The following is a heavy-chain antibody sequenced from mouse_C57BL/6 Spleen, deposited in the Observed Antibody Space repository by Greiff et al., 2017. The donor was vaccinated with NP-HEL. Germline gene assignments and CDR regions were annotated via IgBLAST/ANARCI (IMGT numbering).Heavy chain of an antibody. V-gene: IGHV1-59*01. CDR2: IDPSDSYT. CDR1: GYTFTSYW. Sequence: QVQLQQPGAELVRPGTSVKLSCKASGYTFTSYWMHWVKQRPGQGLEWIGVIDPSDSYTNYNQKFKGKATLTVDTSSSTAYIQLSSRTSEDSAVYYCARYYGSSYRYFDVWGTGTTVTVSS. J-gene: IGHJ1*03. D-gene: IGHD1-1*01. CDR3: ARYYGSSYRYFDV.